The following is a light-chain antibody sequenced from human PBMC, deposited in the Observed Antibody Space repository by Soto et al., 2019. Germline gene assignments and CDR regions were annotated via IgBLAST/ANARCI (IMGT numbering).Light chain of an antibody. CDR2: DIS. CDR1: QTVSRN. Sequence: IGMTQSPATLSVSPGERATLSCRASQTVSRNLAWHQQRPGQAPRLLIYDISNRATGVPARFSGSGSETEFTLTIRSLQSEDFAVYFCQQYINWPSFGQGTRLEI. J-gene: IGKJ5*01. CDR3: QQYINWPS. V-gene: IGKV3-15*01.